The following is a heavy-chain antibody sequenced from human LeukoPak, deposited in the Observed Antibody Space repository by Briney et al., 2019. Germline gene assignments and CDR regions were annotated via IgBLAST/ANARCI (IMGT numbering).Heavy chain of an antibody. CDR2: ISAYNGNT. CDR1: GYTFTSYG. V-gene: IGHV1-18*01. D-gene: IGHD2-2*02. CDR3: ASYCSSTSCYRNWFDP. Sequence: ASVKVSCKASGYTFTSYGISWVRQAPGQGLEWMGWISAYNGNTNYAQKLQGRVTMTTDTSTSTAYMELRSLRSEDTAVYYCASYCSSTSCYRNWFDPWGQGTLVTVSS. J-gene: IGHJ5*02.